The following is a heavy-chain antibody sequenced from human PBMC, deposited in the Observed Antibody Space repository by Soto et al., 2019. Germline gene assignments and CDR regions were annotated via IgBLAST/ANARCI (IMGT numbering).Heavy chain of an antibody. Sequence: GGSLILSCATSGFTFSSYLMILVRHAQGKGLEWVANIKQEGSEKYYVDSVKGRFTISRDNAKNSLYRQMNSLRAEDTALYYCAKDIAVAGMVFDYWGQGTLVTVSS. CDR1: GFTFSSYL. D-gene: IGHD6-19*01. CDR3: AKDIAVAGMVFDY. J-gene: IGHJ4*02. CDR2: IKQEGSEK. V-gene: IGHV3-7*03.